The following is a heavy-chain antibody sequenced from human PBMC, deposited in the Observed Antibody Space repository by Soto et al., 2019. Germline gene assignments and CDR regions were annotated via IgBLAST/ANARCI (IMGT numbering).Heavy chain of an antibody. CDR1: GAALTSGNYY. CDR3: ARLRIATNNYKWFDP. CDR2: IYVTGAV. V-gene: IGHV4-31*03. D-gene: IGHD2-21*01. J-gene: IGHJ5*02. Sequence: PSETLSLTCSVSGAALTSGNYYWSWIHQVPGKGLEWIGHIYVTGAVDYNPSLRDRITISQDTSERQFSLNLRLVTAADTAVYYCARLRIATNNYKWFDPWGQGTLVTVSS.